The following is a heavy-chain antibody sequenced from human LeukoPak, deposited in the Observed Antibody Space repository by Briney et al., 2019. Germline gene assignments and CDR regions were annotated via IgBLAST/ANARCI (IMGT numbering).Heavy chain of an antibody. CDR1: GFTFSNTW. Sequence: PGGSLRLSCAASGFTFSNTWMAWVRQAPGKGLDWVANINQDGGTRHYADSVRGRFTISRDNAKNSLYLEMKSLRAEDTGLYHCARDMKGNLDYWGQGTLVIVSA. J-gene: IGHJ4*02. V-gene: IGHV3-7*01. D-gene: IGHD3-16*01. CDR3: ARDMKGNLDY. CDR2: INQDGGTR.